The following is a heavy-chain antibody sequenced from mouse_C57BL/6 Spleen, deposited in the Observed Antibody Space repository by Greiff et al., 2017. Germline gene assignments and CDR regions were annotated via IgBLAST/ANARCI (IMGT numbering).Heavy chain of an antibody. J-gene: IGHJ3*01. D-gene: IGHD3-2*02. CDR3: TTGSGYSWFAY. CDR2: IDPENGDT. CDR1: GFNIKDDY. Sequence: VQLQQSGAELVRPGASVKLSCTASGFNIKDDYMHWVKQRPEQGLEWIGWIDPENGDTEYASKFLGKATITADTSSNTAYLQLSSLTSEDTAVYYCTTGSGYSWFAYWGQGTRVTVSA. V-gene: IGHV14-4*01.